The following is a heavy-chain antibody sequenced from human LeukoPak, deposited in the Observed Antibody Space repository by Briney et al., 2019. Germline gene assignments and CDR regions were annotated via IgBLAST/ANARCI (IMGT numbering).Heavy chain of an antibody. CDR2: IYSGGST. CDR3: ARVGYDSSGYYYAVFYYFDY. V-gene: IGHV3-66*01. J-gene: IGHJ4*02. CDR1: GFTVSSNY. Sequence: GGSLRLSCAASGFTVSSNYMSWVRQAPGEGLVGVSGIYSGGSTYYPDSVKGRFTISRNNYKNTLYFQMNSLRAEETAVYYCARVGYDSSGYYYAVFYYFDYWGQGTLVTVSS. D-gene: IGHD3-22*01.